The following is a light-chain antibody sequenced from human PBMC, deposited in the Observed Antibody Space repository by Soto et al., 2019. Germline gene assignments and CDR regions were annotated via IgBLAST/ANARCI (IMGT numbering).Light chain of an antibody. J-gene: IGLJ1*01. CDR3: SSYTSSRLYA. CDR1: SSDVGGYNY. Sequence: QSVLTQPASVSGSPGQSITISCTGTSSDVGGYNYVSWYQQLPGKAPKLMIYDVSDRPSGVSNRFSGSKSGNTASLTISGLQAEDEADYYCSSYTSSRLYAFGTGTKVTVL. CDR2: DVS. V-gene: IGLV2-14*01.